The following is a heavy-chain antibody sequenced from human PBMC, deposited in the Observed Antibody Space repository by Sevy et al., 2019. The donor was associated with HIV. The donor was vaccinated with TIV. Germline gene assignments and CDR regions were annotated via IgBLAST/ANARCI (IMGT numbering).Heavy chain of an antibody. D-gene: IGHD3-10*01. CDR2: ISTGTDHI. J-gene: IGHJ4*02. V-gene: IGHV3-21*05. Sequence: GGSLRLSCTASGYTFPAFSFNWVHQAPGKGLEWLSYISTGTDHIYYAHSAKGRFTISRDDAKNSVYLEMKSLRDQDTALYYCVRRGVDAYNVYFDLWGQGTLVTVSS. CDR1: GYTFPAFS. CDR3: VRRGVDAYNVYFDL.